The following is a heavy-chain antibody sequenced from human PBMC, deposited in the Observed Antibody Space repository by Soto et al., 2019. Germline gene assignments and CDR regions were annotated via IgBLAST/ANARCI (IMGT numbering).Heavy chain of an antibody. J-gene: IGHJ4*02. D-gene: IGHD3-22*01. CDR1: GGSISSYY. V-gene: IGHV4-59*08. CDR3: ASQHYYDSSGYYVGY. CDR2: IYYSGST. Sequence: SETLSLTCTVSGGSISSYYWSWIRQPPGKGLEWIGYIYYSGSTNYNPSLKSRVTISVDTSKNQFSLRLSSVTAADTAVYYCASQHYYDSSGYYVGYWGQGTLVTVSS.